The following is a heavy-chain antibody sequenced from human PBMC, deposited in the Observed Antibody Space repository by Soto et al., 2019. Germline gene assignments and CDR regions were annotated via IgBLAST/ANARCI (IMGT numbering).Heavy chain of an antibody. Sequence: GGSLRLSCADSGFTFSLHSLNWVRLAPGTGLEWVSYISSSSVTINYADSVKGRFKISRDNAKSSVYLQMNSLRDEDSAVYYCATWSDTDRWNYYNYRMDVWGQGTTVTVSS. J-gene: IGHJ6*02. CDR1: GFTFSLHS. D-gene: IGHD2-15*01. V-gene: IGHV3-48*02. CDR2: ISSSSVTI. CDR3: ATWSDTDRWNYYNYRMDV.